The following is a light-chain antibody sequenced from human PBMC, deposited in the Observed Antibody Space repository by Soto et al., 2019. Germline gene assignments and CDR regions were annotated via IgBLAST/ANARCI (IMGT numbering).Light chain of an antibody. J-gene: IGKJ2*02. CDR2: LGS. CDR3: MQALQTPPCT. CDR1: QSLLHSNGYNY. Sequence: DIVMTQSPLSLPVTPGEPASISCRSSQSLLHSNGYNYLDWYLQKPGQSPQLLIYLGSNRASGVPDRFSGSGSRTDFTQKISRVEAEEVGVYYCMQALQTPPCTFGQGTKLEIK. V-gene: IGKV2-28*01.